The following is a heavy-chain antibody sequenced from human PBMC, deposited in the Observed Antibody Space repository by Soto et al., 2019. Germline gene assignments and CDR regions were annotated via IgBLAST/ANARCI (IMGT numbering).Heavy chain of an antibody. V-gene: IGHV4-39*02. CDR2: IYYSGSS. J-gene: IGHJ4*02. CDR3: AIESYVQVY. Sequence: QLQLQESGPGLVKPSETLSLTCTVSGGSISSSSYYWGWIRQPPGKGLEWIGSIYYSGSSYYNPSLKMRVTISIDTSKSHFSLKLSSVTAADVAVYYSAIESYVQVYWGQGTLVTVSS. CDR1: GGSISSSSYY. D-gene: IGHD3-16*01.